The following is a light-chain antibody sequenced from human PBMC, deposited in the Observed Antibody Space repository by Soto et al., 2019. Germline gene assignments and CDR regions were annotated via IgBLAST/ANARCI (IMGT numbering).Light chain of an antibody. CDR1: SSNIGADFD. V-gene: IGLV1-40*01. J-gene: IGLJ3*02. CDR2: HNN. CDR3: QSRDSSLSSSWV. Sequence: QSVLTQPPSVSGAPGQRVTISCTGSSSNIGADFDVHWYQHLPGTAPKLLISHNNNRPSGVPDRFSGSKSGTSASLAITGLQADDEAVDYCQSRDSSLSSSWVFGGGTKVTVL.